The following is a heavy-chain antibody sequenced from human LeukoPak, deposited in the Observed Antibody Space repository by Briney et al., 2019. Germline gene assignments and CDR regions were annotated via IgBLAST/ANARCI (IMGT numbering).Heavy chain of an antibody. CDR3: ASFRQGYYYYMDV. J-gene: IGHJ6*03. V-gene: IGHV4-34*01. Sequence: SETLSLTCTVSGGSISSYYWSWIRQPPGKGLEWIGEIYHSGSTNYNPSLKSRVTISVDKSKNQFSLKLSSVTAADTAVYYCASFRQGYYYYMDVWGKGTTVTISS. CDR2: IYHSGST. CDR1: GGSISSYY.